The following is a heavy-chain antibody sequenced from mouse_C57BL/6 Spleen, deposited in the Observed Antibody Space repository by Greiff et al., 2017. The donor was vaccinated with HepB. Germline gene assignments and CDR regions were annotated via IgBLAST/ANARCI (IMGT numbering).Heavy chain of an antibody. V-gene: IGHV7-3*01. CDR1: GFTFTDYY. CDR3: ARYLNYYGSTYYAMDY. D-gene: IGHD1-1*01. J-gene: IGHJ4*01. CDR2: IRNKANGYTT. Sequence: EVQVVESGGGLVQPGGSLSLSCAASGFTFTDYYMSWVRQPPGKALEWLGFIRNKANGYTTEYSASVKGRFTISRDNSQSILYLPMNALRAEDSATYYCARYLNYYGSTYYAMDYWGQGTSVTVSS.